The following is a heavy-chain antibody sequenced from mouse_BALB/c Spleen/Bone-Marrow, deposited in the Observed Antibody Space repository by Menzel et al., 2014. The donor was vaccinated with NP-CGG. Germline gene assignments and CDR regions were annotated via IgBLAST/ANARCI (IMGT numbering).Heavy chain of an antibody. J-gene: IGHJ1*01. CDR3: ARLRDWYFDV. CDR2: INPNNGGT. Sequence: EVNLVESGPELVKPGASVKIPCKASGYTFTDYNMDWVKQSHGKSLGWIGDINPNNGGTIYNQKFKGKATLTVDKSSSTAYMELRSLTSEDTAVYYCARLRDWYFDVWGAGTTVTVSS. V-gene: IGHV1-18*01. CDR1: GYTFTDYN.